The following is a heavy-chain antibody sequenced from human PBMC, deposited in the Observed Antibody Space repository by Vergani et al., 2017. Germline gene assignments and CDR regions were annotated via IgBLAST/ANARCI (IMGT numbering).Heavy chain of an antibody. CDR2: ISRTSSYI. CDR3: ARETPSFDP. Sequence: EVQLVESGGGLVKPGGSLRLSCAASGFTFSSYSMNWVRQAPGKGLEWVSSISRTSSYIYYADSVTGRFTISRDNAKNSLYLQMNSLRAEDTAVYYCARETPSFDPWGQGTLVTVSS. CDR1: GFTFSSYS. J-gene: IGHJ5*02. V-gene: IGHV3-21*01. D-gene: IGHD2-15*01.